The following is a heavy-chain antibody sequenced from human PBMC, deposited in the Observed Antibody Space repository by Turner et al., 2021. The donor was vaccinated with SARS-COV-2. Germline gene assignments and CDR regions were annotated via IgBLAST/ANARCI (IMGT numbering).Heavy chain of an antibody. Sequence: QVQLVQSGAEVKKPGASVKVSCKASGFTFTGYYMHWVRQAPGQGLEWMGWINPNNGGTNCAQKFQGRVTMTRDTSISTAYMELSRLRSDDTAVYYCARAVGYTDMEYWGQGTLVTV. CDR1: GFTFTGYY. J-gene: IGHJ4*02. CDR2: INPNNGGT. CDR3: ARAVGYTDMEY. D-gene: IGHD5-18*01. V-gene: IGHV1-2*02.